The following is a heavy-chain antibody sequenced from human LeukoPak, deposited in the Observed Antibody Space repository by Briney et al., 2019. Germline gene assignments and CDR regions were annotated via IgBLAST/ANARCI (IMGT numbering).Heavy chain of an antibody. V-gene: IGHV4-38-2*01. Sequence: SETLSLTCAVSSYSISSGSYWGWIRQSPGKGLEWVGIIFHSGNSYYNPSLKSRLTMSVDTSKNQFSLKLNSVTAADTALYYCARVTYVDDMLYQYFDYWGQGILVTVSS. CDR1: SYSISSGSY. CDR2: IFHSGNS. CDR3: ARVTYVDDMLYQYFDY. D-gene: IGHD4-17*01. J-gene: IGHJ4*02.